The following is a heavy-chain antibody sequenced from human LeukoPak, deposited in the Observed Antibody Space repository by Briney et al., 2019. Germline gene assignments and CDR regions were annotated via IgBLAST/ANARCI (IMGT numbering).Heavy chain of an antibody. CDR3: ARDWRYDFWSGYYQAAFDI. V-gene: IGHV3-74*01. CDR2: INSDGSST. Sequence: GGSLRLSCAASGFTFSSYWMHWVRQAPGKGLVWVSRINSDGSSTRYADSVKGRFTISRDNAKNTLYLQMNSLRAEDTAVYYCARDWRYDFWSGYYQAAFDIWGQGTMVTVSS. D-gene: IGHD3-3*01. CDR1: GFTFSSYW. J-gene: IGHJ3*02.